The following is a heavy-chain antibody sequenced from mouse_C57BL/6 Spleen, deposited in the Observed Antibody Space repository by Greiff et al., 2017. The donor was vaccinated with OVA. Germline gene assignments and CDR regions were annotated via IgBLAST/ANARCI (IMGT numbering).Heavy chain of an antibody. V-gene: IGHV1-64*01. CDR1: GYTFTSYW. CDR3: ARSVYGSSHWYFDV. D-gene: IGHD1-1*01. Sequence: QVQLQQSGAELVKPGASVKLSCKASGYTFTSYWMHWVKQRPGQGLEWIGMIHPNSGSTNYNEKFKSKATLTVDKSSSTAYMQLSSLTSEDSAVYYCARSVYGSSHWYFDVWGTGTTVTVSS. J-gene: IGHJ1*03. CDR2: IHPNSGST.